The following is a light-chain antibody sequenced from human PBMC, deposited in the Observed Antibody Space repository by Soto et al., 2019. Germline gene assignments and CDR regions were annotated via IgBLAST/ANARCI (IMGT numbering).Light chain of an antibody. V-gene: IGLV2-14*01. Sequence: QSALTQPASVSGSPGQSITTSCTGTSSDVGGYNYVSWYQQHPGKAPKLIIYEVTNRPSGVSTRFSGSKSGNTASLTISGLQAEDGADYYCNSYTSTSTVVFGGGTKVTVL. CDR1: SSDVGGYNY. J-gene: IGLJ2*01. CDR2: EVT. CDR3: NSYTSTSTVV.